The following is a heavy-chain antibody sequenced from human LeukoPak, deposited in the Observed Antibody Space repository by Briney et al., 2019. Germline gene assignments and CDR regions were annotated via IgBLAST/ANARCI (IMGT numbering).Heavy chain of an antibody. CDR1: GGTFSSYA. Sequence: SVKVSCKASGGTFSSYAISWVRQAPGQWLEWMGGIIPIFGTANYAQKFQGRVTITTDESTSTAYMELSSLRSEDTAVYYCARLLTGTTHDYFDYWGQRTLVTVSS. CDR3: ARLLTGTTHDYFDY. J-gene: IGHJ4*02. V-gene: IGHV1-69*05. CDR2: IIPIFGTA. D-gene: IGHD1-7*01.